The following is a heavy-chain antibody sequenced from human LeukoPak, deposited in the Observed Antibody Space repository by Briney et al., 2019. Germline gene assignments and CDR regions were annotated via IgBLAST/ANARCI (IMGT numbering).Heavy chain of an antibody. J-gene: IGHJ6*03. Sequence: PSETLSLTCTVSGGSISSYYWSWIRQPPGKGLEWIGYIYYSGSTNYNPYLKSRVTISVDTSKNQFSLKLSSVTAADTAMYYCAREYSSSWYAMSYMDVWGKGTTVTVSS. CDR3: AREYSSSWYAMSYMDV. V-gene: IGHV4-59*01. CDR1: GGSISSYY. D-gene: IGHD6-13*01. CDR2: IYYSGST.